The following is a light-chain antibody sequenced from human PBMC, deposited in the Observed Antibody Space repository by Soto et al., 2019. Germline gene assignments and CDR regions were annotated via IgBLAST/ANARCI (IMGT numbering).Light chain of an antibody. CDR3: SSYTSSSTVV. V-gene: IGLV2-14*03. CDR2: DVS. Sequence: QSVLTQPASVSGSPGQSITISCTGTSSDVGGYNYVSWYQQHPGHAPKLMIFDVSYRPSGVSNRFSGSKSGNTASLTISGIQAEDEADYYCSSYTSSSTVVFGGGTKLTVL. CDR1: SSDVGGYNY. J-gene: IGLJ2*01.